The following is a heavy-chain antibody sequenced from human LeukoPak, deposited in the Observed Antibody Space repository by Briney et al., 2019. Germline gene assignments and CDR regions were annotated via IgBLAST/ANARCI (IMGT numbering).Heavy chain of an antibody. CDR3: ARSRSSRGWTAEYFDY. CDR2: IYPGDSDT. V-gene: IGHV5-51*01. Sequence: GESLQISCKGSGDSFTSYWIGCARQMPGKGLEWMGIIYPGDSDTRYSPSFQVQVTISADKSISTAYLQWSSLQASETATYSSARSRSSRGWTAEYFDYWGQGTLVIVST. J-gene: IGHJ4*02. CDR1: GDSFTSYW. D-gene: IGHD6-19*01.